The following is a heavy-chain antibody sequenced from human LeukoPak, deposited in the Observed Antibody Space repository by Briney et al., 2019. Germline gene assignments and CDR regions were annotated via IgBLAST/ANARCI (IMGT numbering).Heavy chain of an antibody. CDR3: AKDKLTTGAFDI. V-gene: IGHV4-59*01. J-gene: IGHJ3*02. CDR2: IYYNGNT. D-gene: IGHD1-1*01. CDR1: GGSISGYY. Sequence: PSETLSLTCTVSGGSISGYYWSWIRQPPGKGLEWIGYIYYNGNTYYSPSLKSRVTMSVDTSKNQFSLKVTSVTAADTAVYYCAKDKLTTGAFDIWGQGTMVTVSS.